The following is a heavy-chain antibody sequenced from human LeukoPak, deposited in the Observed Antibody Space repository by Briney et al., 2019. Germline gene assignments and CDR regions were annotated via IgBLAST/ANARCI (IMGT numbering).Heavy chain of an antibody. J-gene: IGHJ4*02. Sequence: PSETLSLTCTVSGGSINSDYWSWIRQPPGKGLEWIGFIYSSGSPTYNPSLESRVTISVDTSKNQFSLKLTSVTATDSAVYYCARRLWSGPFDYCGQGTLVTVFS. CDR1: GGSINSDY. D-gene: IGHD3-3*01. CDR3: ARRLWSGPFDY. V-gene: IGHV4-4*09. CDR2: IYSSGSP.